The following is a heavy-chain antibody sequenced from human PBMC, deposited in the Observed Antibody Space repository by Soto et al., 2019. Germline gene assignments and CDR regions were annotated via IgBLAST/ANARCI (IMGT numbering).Heavy chain of an antibody. CDR3: AKVTKRAAAGRYEYYKYGMDV. Sequence: LRLSCAASGFAFSTYAMTWVRQAPGKGLEWVSVISGSGGSSYYADSVKGRFTISRDNSKNTLFLQMNGLRAEDTAVYYCAKVTKRAAAGRYEYYKYGMDVWGQGTTVTVSS. CDR2: ISGSGGSS. D-gene: IGHD6-13*01. V-gene: IGHV3-23*01. CDR1: GFAFSTYA. J-gene: IGHJ6*02.